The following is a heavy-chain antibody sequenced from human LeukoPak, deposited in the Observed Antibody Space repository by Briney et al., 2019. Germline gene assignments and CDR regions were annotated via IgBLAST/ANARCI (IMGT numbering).Heavy chain of an antibody. V-gene: IGHV1-8*03. CDR2: MNPNSGNT. D-gene: IGHD4-17*01. Sequence: GASVTVSCTASGYTFTSYDINWVRQAPGQGLEWMGWMNPNSGNTGYAQKFQGRVTITRNTSISTAYMELSSLRSEDTAVYYCARVSYGDYVGYFDYWGQGALVTVSS. J-gene: IGHJ4*02. CDR3: ARVSYGDYVGYFDY. CDR1: GYTFTSYD.